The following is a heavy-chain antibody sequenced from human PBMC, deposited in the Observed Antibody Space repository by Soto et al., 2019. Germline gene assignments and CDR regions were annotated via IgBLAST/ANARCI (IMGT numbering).Heavy chain of an antibody. V-gene: IGHV3-21*01. J-gene: IGHJ5*02. Sequence: GGSLRLSCAASVFTFSSYSMNWVRQAPGKGLEWVSSISSSSSYIYYADSVKGRFTISRDNAKNSLYLQMNSLRAEDTAVYYCARDRRVVGYPFDPWGQGTLVTVSS. CDR2: ISSSSSYI. CDR3: ARDRRVVGYPFDP. D-gene: IGHD2-15*01. CDR1: VFTFSSYS.